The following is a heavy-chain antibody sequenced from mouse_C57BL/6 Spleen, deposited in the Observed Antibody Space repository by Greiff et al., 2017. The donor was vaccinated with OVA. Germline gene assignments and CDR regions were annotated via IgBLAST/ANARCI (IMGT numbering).Heavy chain of an antibody. V-gene: IGHV1-54*01. CDR3: ARSRGLYYFDY. CDR2: INPGSGGT. CDR1: GYAFTNYL. J-gene: IGHJ2*01. Sequence: VQLQQSGAELVRPGTSVKVSCKASGYAFTNYLIEWVKQRPGQGLEWIGVINPGSGGTNYNEKFKGKATLTADNSSSTAYMQLSSLTSEDSAVYFCARSRGLYYFDYWGQGTTLTVSS.